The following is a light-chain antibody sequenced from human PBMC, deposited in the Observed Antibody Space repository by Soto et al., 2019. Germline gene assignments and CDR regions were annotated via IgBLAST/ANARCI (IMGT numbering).Light chain of an antibody. Sequence: EVVLTQVPGTLSLSPGERATLSCRASQTITGTYLAWYQQKPGQAPRLLIHGASTRATGIPDRFSGGGTGKDFNLNISRVEPEDFAMYYCQQYGTSKRWTFGQGTKVDIK. CDR2: GAS. J-gene: IGKJ1*01. V-gene: IGKV3-20*01. CDR1: QTITGTY. CDR3: QQYGTSKRWT.